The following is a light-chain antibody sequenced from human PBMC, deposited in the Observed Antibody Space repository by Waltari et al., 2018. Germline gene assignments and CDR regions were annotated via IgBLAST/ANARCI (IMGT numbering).Light chain of an antibody. CDR2: AAS. V-gene: IGKV1-9*01. CDR3: QQVKSYPLT. J-gene: IGKJ4*01. Sequence: IQLTQSPSSLSASVGDRVTITCRASQGINTYLAWYQQKPGKAPNLLIYAASTLQSGVPSRFNGSGSGTEFTLTISSLQAEDFATYCCQQVKSYPLTFGGGTTVEIK. CDR1: QGINTY.